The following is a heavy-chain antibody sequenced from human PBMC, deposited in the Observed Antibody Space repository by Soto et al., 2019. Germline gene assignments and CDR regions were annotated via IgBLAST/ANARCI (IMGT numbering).Heavy chain of an antibody. Sequence: EVQLLESGGGLVQPGGSLRLSCAASGFTFSSYAMSWVRQAPGKGLEWVSAISGSGGSTYYADSVKGRFTISRDNSKNTLYLQMNSLRAEDTAVYYCAKDQKALRYFDWLLQTLTFDYWGQGTLVTVSS. CDR3: AKDQKALRYFDWLLQTLTFDY. CDR2: ISGSGGST. V-gene: IGHV3-23*01. D-gene: IGHD3-9*01. J-gene: IGHJ4*02. CDR1: GFTFSSYA.